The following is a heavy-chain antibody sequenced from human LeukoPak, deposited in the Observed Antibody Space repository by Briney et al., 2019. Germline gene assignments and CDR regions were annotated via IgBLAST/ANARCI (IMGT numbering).Heavy chain of an antibody. CDR1: GYTFTGYD. D-gene: IGHD4-23*01. CDR3: ARAGSMTTVVRNNYYYYSMDV. Sequence: ASVKVSCKAAGYTFTGYDMHWLRQSPGQGLEWRGWINPNSGGTNYAQKFQGRVTMTRDTAISTAYMELSRMRSDDTAVYYCARAGSMTTVVRNNYYYYSMDVCGKGPTVTVSS. V-gene: IGHV1-2*02. CDR2: INPNSGGT. J-gene: IGHJ6*03.